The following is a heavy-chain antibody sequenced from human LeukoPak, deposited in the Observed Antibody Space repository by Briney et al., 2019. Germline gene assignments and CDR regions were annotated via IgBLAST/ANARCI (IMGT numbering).Heavy chain of an antibody. CDR1: GFTFSSYE. CDR2: ISSSGSTI. V-gene: IGHV3-48*03. D-gene: IGHD6-13*01. CDR3: ARKAAAVTYYFDY. J-gene: IGHJ4*02. Sequence: GGSLRLSCEASGFTFSSYEMNWVRQAPGKGLEGVSYISSSGSTIYYADSVKGRFTISRDNAKNSLYLQMNSLRAEDTAVYYCARKAAAVTYYFDYWGQGTLVTVSS.